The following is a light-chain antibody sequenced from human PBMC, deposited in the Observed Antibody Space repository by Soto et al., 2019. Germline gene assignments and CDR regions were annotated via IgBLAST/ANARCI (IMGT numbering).Light chain of an antibody. J-gene: IGKJ2*01. Sequence: EIVLTQSPGTLSLSPGERATLSCRASQSVSSSYLAWYQQKPGQAPRLLIYGASSRATGIPDRFSGSGSGTDFTLPISRLEPDDFAVYYCQQYCSSLPYTFGQGTKLEIK. CDR1: QSVSSSY. CDR3: QQYCSSLPYT. CDR2: GAS. V-gene: IGKV3-20*01.